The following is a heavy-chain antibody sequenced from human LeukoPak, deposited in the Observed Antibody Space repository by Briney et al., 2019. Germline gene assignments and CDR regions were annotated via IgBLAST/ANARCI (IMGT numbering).Heavy chain of an antibody. D-gene: IGHD3-3*01. V-gene: IGHV1-2*02. CDR2: INPNSGGT. CDR1: GYTFTGYY. J-gene: IGHJ3*02. CDR3: ARTELRFLEWPGAFDI. Sequence: ASVKVSCKASGYTFTGYYMHWVRQAPGQGLEWMGWINPNSGGTNYAQKFQGRVTMTRDTSISTAYMELSRLRSDDTAMYYCARTELRFLEWPGAFDIWGQGTMVTVSS.